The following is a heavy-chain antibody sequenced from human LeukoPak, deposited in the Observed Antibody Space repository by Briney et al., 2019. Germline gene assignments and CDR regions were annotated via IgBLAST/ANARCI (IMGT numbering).Heavy chain of an antibody. J-gene: IGHJ4*02. Sequence: ASVKVSCKASGYTFTRYYMHWVRQAPGQGLEWMGGINRSGGSTSYAQKFQGRVTMTRDTSTSTVYMELSSLRSEDTAVYYCARGPMTTADYWGQGTLVTVSS. D-gene: IGHD4-17*01. CDR3: ARGPMTTADY. V-gene: IGHV1-46*01. CDR2: INRSGGST. CDR1: GYTFTRYY.